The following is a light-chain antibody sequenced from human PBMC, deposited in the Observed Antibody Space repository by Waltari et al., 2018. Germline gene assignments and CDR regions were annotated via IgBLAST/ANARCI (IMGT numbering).Light chain of an antibody. V-gene: IGKV3-11*01. CDR2: DAS. CDR3: QQRSTLFT. Sequence: VLTQSPATLSLSPGDRATLSCRASQSVSTYLAWYQQKPGQAPRLLIYDASNRASGIPARFSGSGSGTDFTLSISSLEPEDFAVYYCQQRSTLFTFGPGTKVEI. J-gene: IGKJ3*01. CDR1: QSVSTY.